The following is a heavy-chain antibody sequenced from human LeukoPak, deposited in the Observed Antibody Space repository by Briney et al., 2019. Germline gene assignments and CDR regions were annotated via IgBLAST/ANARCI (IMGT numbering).Heavy chain of an antibody. CDR1: GGTFSSYA. Sequence: SVKVSCKASGGTFSSYAISWVRQAPGQGLEWMGRIIPIFGTANYAQKFQGRVTITTDESTSTAYMELSSLRSGDTAVYYCARGGITMVRGVIANGGNWFDPWGQGTLVTVSS. CDR3: ARGGITMVRGVIANGGNWFDP. D-gene: IGHD3-10*01. CDR2: IIPIFGTA. J-gene: IGHJ5*02. V-gene: IGHV1-69*05.